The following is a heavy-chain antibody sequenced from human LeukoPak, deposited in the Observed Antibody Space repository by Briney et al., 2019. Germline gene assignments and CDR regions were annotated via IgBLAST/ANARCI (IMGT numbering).Heavy chain of an antibody. CDR1: GFTFSSYA. D-gene: IGHD6-19*01. V-gene: IGHV3-23*01. CDR2: ISGSGCST. CDR3: AKDSLPLSRSGWYARYYFDY. Sequence: GGSLRLSCAASGFTFSSYAMIWVRQAPGKGLECVSAISGSGCSTYYADSVKGRFTISRDNSKNTLYLQMNSLRAEDTAVYYCAKDSLPLSRSGWYARYYFDYWGQGTLVTVSS. J-gene: IGHJ4*02.